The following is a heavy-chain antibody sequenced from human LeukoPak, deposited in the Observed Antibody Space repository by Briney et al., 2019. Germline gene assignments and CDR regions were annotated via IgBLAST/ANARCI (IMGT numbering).Heavy chain of an antibody. V-gene: IGHV3-7*01. CDR1: GLTFSSYW. D-gene: IGHD3-3*01. CDR2: IKQDGSEK. J-gene: IGHJ4*02. Sequence: PGGSLRLSCAASGLTFSSYWMSWVRQAPGKGLEWVANIKQDGSEKYYVDSVKGRFTISRDNAKNSLYLQMNSLRAEDTAVYYCARGLPYYDFWSGYPHFDYWGQGTLVTVSS. CDR3: ARGLPYYDFWSGYPHFDY.